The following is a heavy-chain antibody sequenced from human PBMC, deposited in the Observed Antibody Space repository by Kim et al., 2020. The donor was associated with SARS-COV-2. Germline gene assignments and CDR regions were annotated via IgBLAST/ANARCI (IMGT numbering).Heavy chain of an antibody. V-gene: IGHV3-23*01. D-gene: IGHD3-9*01. J-gene: IGHJ3*02. Sequence: GGSLRLSCAASGFTFSSYAMSWVRQAPGKGLEWVSAISGSGGSTYYADSVKGRFTISRDNSKNTLYLQMNSLRAEDTAVYYCANRLLRYFDWLLSAPDPDAFDIWGQGTMVTVSS. CDR2: ISGSGGST. CDR1: GFTFSSYA. CDR3: ANRLLRYFDWLLSAPDPDAFDI.